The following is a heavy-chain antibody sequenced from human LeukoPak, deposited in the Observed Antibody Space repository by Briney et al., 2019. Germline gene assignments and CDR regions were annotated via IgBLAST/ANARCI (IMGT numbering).Heavy chain of an antibody. CDR2: IYQEGSEK. CDR1: GFTFSNFW. Sequence: GGSLRLSCAASGFTFSNFWMTWVRQAPGKGLEWVANIYQEGSEKYYVDSVRGRFTISRDNAKNSLYLQMNSLRAEDTAVYYCARDLGVVRGVFTLDYWGQGTLVTVSS. CDR3: ARDLGVVRGVFTLDY. D-gene: IGHD3-10*01. J-gene: IGHJ4*02. V-gene: IGHV3-7*01.